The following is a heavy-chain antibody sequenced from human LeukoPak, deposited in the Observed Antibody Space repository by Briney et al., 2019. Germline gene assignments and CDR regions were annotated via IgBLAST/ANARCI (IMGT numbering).Heavy chain of an antibody. CDR3: ARDSELKVGGSFDY. Sequence: GGSLRLSCTASGFTFSNYCMQSVRQAPNKGLEWVAIIWYDGSNQYYAESVKGCFTVSRDSSKIKMYLQMNSLRDEDTAVYYCARDSELKVGGSFDYWGQGTLVTVSS. J-gene: IGHJ4*02. D-gene: IGHD3-16*01. V-gene: IGHV3-33*01. CDR1: GFTFSNYC. CDR2: IWYDGSNQ.